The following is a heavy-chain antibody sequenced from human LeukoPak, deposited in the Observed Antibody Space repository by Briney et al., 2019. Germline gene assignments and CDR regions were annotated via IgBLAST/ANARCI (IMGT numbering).Heavy chain of an antibody. V-gene: IGHV3-23*01. CDR3: AKLTSASGVYGVDV. Sequence: GGSLRLSCAASGFTFSSYAMNWVRQAPGKGLEWVSTISGSGGSKHYADSVEGRFTISRDNSKNTVYLQMNSLRAEDTAIYYCAKLTSASGVYGVDVWGQGTTVTVSS. D-gene: IGHD3-10*01. CDR1: GFTFSSYA. J-gene: IGHJ6*02. CDR2: ISGSGGSK.